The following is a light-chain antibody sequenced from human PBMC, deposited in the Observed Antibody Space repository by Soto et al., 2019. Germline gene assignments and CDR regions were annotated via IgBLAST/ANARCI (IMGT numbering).Light chain of an antibody. J-gene: IGLJ3*02. CDR2: DVS. V-gene: IGLV2-14*02. CDR3: SSYTTVNSLL. Sequence: QSVLTQPASVSGSPGQSITISCTGTSSDVGYYNLVSWYQQHPGKAPKLIIYDVSHRPSGVSNRFSGAKSGNTASLTISGLQTEDEADYFCSSYTTVNSLLFGGGTKLTVL. CDR1: SSDVGYYNL.